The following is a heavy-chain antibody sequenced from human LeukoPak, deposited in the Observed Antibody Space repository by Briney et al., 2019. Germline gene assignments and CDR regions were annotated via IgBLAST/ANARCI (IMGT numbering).Heavy chain of an antibody. J-gene: IGHJ4*02. CDR1: GFTFGDYA. CDR3: AKGSRDSSGYYAFDY. CDR2: ISWDGGST. Sequence: GGSLRLSCAASGFTFGDYAMHWVRQAPGKGLEWVSLISWDGGSTYYADSVKGRFTISRDNSKNSLYLQMNSLRAEDTALYYCAKGSRDSSGYYAFDYWGQGTLVTVSS. D-gene: IGHD3-22*01. V-gene: IGHV3-43D*03.